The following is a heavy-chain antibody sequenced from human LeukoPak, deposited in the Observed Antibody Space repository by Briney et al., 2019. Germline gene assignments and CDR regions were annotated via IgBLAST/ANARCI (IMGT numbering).Heavy chain of an antibody. D-gene: IGHD6-19*01. J-gene: IGHJ4*02. CDR2: IYTTGGK. V-gene: IGHV3-66*01. CDR1: EFTVSTNY. Sequence: GSLRLSCAASEFTVSTNYMSWVGQAPGKGLEWVSIIYTTGGKYYADSVKGRFTISRDNSKHTLYLQMNSWRGEDTAVYYCARGSDGWFAFDYWGQGILVTVSS. CDR3: ARGSDGWFAFDY.